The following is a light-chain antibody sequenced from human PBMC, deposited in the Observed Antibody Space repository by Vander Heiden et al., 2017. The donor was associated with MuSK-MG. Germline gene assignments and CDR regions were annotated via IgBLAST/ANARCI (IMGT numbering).Light chain of an antibody. Sequence: DIVMTQSPDSLAVSLGERATINCKSSQSVLYSSNNKNYLAWYQQKPGQPPKLLIYWASTRESGVPDRFSGSGSGTDFTLTISSLQAEDVAVYYCQQDDSTPRPFGQGTRLXIK. V-gene: IGKV4-1*01. CDR2: WAS. CDR3: QQDDSTPRP. J-gene: IGKJ5*01. CDR1: QSVLYSSNNKNY.